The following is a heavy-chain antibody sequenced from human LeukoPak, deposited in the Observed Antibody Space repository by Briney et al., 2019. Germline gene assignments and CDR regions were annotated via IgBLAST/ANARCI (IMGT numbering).Heavy chain of an antibody. D-gene: IGHD3-10*01. CDR2: IDPSDSYT. V-gene: IGHV5-10-1*01. CDR1: GYSFTSYW. Sequence: GESLKISCKGSGYSFTSYWISWVRQMPGKGLEWMGRIDPSDSYTNYSPSFQGHVTISADKSISTAYLQWSSLKASDTAMYYCARTPVGYYGSGSYYLPPPADYWGQGTLVTVSS. J-gene: IGHJ4*02. CDR3: ARTPVGYYGSGSYYLPPPADY.